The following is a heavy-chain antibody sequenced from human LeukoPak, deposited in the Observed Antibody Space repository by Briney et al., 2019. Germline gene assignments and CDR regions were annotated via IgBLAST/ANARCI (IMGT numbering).Heavy chain of an antibody. V-gene: IGHV3-64*02. D-gene: IGHD6-19*01. CDR1: GFTFSSYA. Sequence: GGSLRLSCAASGFTFSSYAMHWVHLSPGKGLEYVSGISSNGGTTSYADSVQGRFTISRDNSKNTLYLQMGSLRGEDMAVYYCAKVGSGWPGYYFDYWGLGTLVTVSS. J-gene: IGHJ4*02. CDR2: ISSNGGTT. CDR3: AKVGSGWPGYYFDY.